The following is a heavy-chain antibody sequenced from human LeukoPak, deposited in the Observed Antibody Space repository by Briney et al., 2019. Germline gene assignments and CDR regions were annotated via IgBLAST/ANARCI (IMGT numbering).Heavy chain of an antibody. CDR1: GGSISSSSYY. J-gene: IGHJ4*02. Sequence: PSETLSLTCTVSGGSISSSSYYWGWIRQPPGKGLEWIGSIYYSGSTYYNPSLKSRVTISVDTSKNQFSLKLSSVTAADTAVYYCAREGDKYGDYPFDYWGQGTLVTVSS. V-gene: IGHV4-39*07. D-gene: IGHD4-17*01. CDR3: AREGDKYGDYPFDY. CDR2: IYYSGST.